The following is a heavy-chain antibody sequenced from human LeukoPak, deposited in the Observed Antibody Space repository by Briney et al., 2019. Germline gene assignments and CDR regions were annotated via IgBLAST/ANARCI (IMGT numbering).Heavy chain of an antibody. CDR3: ARVGPAFDY. Sequence: ASVNVSCKVSGYTFTSYDINWVRQAAGQGLEWMGWMNPKSGNTGYAQKFQGRVTMTRNTSISTAYLELSSLRSEDTAVYYCARVGPAFDYWGQGTLVTVSS. V-gene: IGHV1-8*01. CDR2: MNPKSGNT. D-gene: IGHD2-2*01. J-gene: IGHJ4*02. CDR1: GYTFTSYD.